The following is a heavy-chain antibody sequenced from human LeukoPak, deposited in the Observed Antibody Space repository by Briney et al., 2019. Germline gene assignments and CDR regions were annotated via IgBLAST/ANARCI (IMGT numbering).Heavy chain of an antibody. J-gene: IGHJ4*02. CDR2: IWYDGSQR. D-gene: IGHD1-14*01. CDR1: GFTFSTYG. CDR3: ATSSPRNYFDH. V-gene: IGHV3-33*01. Sequence: QAGGSLRLSCVASGFTFSTYGLHWVRQTPGRGLEWVAVIWYDGSQRYYADSVKGRFTISRDDSQNTIYLQVDSLRAEDTAVYYCATSSPRNYFDHWGQGTLVTVSS.